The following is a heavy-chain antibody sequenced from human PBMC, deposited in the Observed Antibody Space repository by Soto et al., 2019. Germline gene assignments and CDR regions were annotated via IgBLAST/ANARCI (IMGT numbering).Heavy chain of an antibody. D-gene: IGHD1-26*01. CDR2: TYYRSKWYN. V-gene: IGHV6-1*01. CDR3: ARGEQYSGRIFDY. CDR1: WDSVSSNRAA. J-gene: IGHJ4*02. Sequence: SQTLSLTCGISWDSVSSNRAAWNWLRQSPSRGLEWLGRTYYRSKWYNDYAVSVESRITINPDTSKNHFSLQLNFVTPEDTAVYFCARGEQYSGRIFDYWGQGTLVTVSS.